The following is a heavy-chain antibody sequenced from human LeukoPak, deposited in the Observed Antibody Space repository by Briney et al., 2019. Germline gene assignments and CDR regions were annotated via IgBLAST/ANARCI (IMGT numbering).Heavy chain of an antibody. CDR1: GYSFTSYW. D-gene: IGHD4-11*01. CDR2: IYPGDSDT. Sequence: GESLKISCKGSGYSFTSYWIGWVRQMPGKGLGWRGIIYPGDSDTRYSPSFQGQVTISADKSISTAYLQWSSLKASDTAMYYCARSLLTVSGRRYYYYYMDVWGKGTTVTVSS. CDR3: ARSLLTVSGRRYYYYYMDV. J-gene: IGHJ6*03. V-gene: IGHV5-51*01.